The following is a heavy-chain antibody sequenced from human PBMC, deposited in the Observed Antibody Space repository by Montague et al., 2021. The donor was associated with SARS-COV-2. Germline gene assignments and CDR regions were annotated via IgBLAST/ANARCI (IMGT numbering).Heavy chain of an antibody. CDR2: IYTSGST. Sequence: TLSLTCTVSGGSISSGSYYWSWIRQPAGKGLEWIGRIYTSGSTNYNPSLKSRVTISVDTSKNQFSLKLSSVTAADTVVYYCARDLAPYYGPGSYYNPIDAFDIWGQGTMVTVSS. D-gene: IGHD3-10*01. V-gene: IGHV4-61*02. J-gene: IGHJ3*02. CDR3: ARDLAPYYGPGSYYNPIDAFDI. CDR1: GGSISSGSYY.